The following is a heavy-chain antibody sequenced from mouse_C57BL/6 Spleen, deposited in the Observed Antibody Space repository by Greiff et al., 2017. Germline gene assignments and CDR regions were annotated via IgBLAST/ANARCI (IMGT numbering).Heavy chain of an antibody. Sequence: VQLKQSGPVLVKPGASVKMSCKASGYTFTDYYMNWVKQSHGKSLEWIGVINPYNGGTSYNQKFKGKATLTVDKSSSTAYMELNSLTSEDSAVYYCARFDDSDYWGQGTTLTVSS. D-gene: IGHD2-4*01. CDR2: INPYNGGT. V-gene: IGHV1-19*01. J-gene: IGHJ2*01. CDR3: ARFDDSDY. CDR1: GYTFTDYY.